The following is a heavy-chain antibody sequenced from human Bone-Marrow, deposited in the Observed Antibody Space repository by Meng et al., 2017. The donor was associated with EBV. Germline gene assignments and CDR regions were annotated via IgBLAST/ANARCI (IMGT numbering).Heavy chain of an antibody. CDR2: LYTRGDT. CDR1: GFIVSSNH. CDR3: AKDFEISGYWGLVS. Sequence: EVQLVESGXGLIQPGVSXRLSCAASGFIVSSNHMSWFRQAPGKGLEWVSSLYTRGDTHYADSVKGRFTISRDNSKNTLYLQMNSLRAEDTAVYYCAKDFEISGYWGLVSWGQGTLVTVSS. J-gene: IGHJ5*02. D-gene: IGHD3-22*01. V-gene: IGHV3-53*01.